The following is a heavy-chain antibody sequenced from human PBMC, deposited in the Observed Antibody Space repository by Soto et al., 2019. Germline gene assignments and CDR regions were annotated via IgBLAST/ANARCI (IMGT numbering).Heavy chain of an antibody. CDR2: IYYSGST. CDR3: ARVKCSSTSCRRSAYNWFDP. CDR1: GGSISSGGYY. J-gene: IGHJ5*02. Sequence: SETLSLTCTVSGGSISSGGYYWSWIRQHPGKGLEWIGYIYYSGSTYYNPSLKSRVTISVDTSKNQFSLKLSSVTAADTAVYYCARVKCSSTSCRRSAYNWFDPWGQGTLVTVSS. V-gene: IGHV4-31*03. D-gene: IGHD2-2*01.